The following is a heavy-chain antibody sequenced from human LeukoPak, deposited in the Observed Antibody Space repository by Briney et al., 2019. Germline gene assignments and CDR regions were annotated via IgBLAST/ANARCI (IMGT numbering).Heavy chain of an antibody. Sequence: GRSLRLSCAASEFTFSHYAMSWIRQAPGKGLEWVSVISGSGGTTYSADSVKGRFTISRDNSKNTLYLQMNSLRAEDTAAYYCARERGSSGGNTNGYFDYWGQGALVTVSS. J-gene: IGHJ4*02. CDR1: EFTFSHYA. CDR3: ARERGSSGGNTNGYFDY. D-gene: IGHD4-23*01. CDR2: ISGSGGTT. V-gene: IGHV3-23*01.